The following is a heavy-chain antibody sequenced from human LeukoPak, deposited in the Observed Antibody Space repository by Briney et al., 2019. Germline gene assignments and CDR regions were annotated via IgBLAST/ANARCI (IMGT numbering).Heavy chain of an antibody. V-gene: IGHV4-34*01. D-gene: IGHD1-20*01. CDR1: GGSFSGYY. CDR3: ARVVTGTPRAIDY. CDR2: INHSGST. J-gene: IGHJ4*02. Sequence: SETLSLTCAVYGGSFSGYYWSWIRQPPGKGLEWIGEINHSGSTNYNPSLKSRVTISVDTSKNQFSLKPSSVTAADTAVYYCARVVTGTPRAIDYWGQGTLVTVSS.